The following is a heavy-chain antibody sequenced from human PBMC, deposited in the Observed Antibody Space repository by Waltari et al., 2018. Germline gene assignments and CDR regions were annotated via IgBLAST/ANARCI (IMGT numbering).Heavy chain of an antibody. CDR1: GFPFINYG. V-gene: IGHV1-18*01. Sequence: QVQLVQSGPEVKSPGASVKVSCKASGFPFINYGISWVRQAPGEGFQGMGWVNPSNGQTDYKQQFQGRLTMTADTSTSTAYMELTSLRSDDTAVYYCSRVGLYTTSWNGRASDHWGQGTRVTVSS. J-gene: IGHJ4*02. CDR2: VNPSNGQT. D-gene: IGHD1-1*01. CDR3: SRVGLYTTSWNGRASDH.